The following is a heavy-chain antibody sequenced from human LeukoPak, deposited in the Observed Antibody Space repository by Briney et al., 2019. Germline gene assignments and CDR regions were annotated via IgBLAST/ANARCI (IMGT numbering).Heavy chain of an antibody. CDR3: ARDRQYCTNGVCYSDWFDP. CDR2: INPNSGGT. J-gene: IGHJ5*02. V-gene: IGHV1-2*02. Sequence: GASVKVSCKASGYTFTGYYMHWVRQAPGQGLEWMGWINPNSGGTNYAQKFQGRVTMTRDTSISTAYMELSRLRSDDTAVYYCARDRQYCTNGVCYSDWFDPWGQGTLVTVSS. CDR1: GYTFTGYY. D-gene: IGHD2-8*01.